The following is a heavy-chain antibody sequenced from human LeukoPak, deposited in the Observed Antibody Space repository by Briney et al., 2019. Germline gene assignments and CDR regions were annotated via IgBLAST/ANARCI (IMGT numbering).Heavy chain of an antibody. Sequence: ASVKVSCKASGYTFTGYYMHWVRQAPGQGLEWMGWIDPKSGGTNYAQRFQGRVTMTRDTSISTAYMELTSLRYDDTAVYYCARDLGATMIDYWGQGTLVTVSS. CDR2: IDPKSGGT. J-gene: IGHJ4*02. D-gene: IGHD3-22*01. CDR1: GYTFTGYY. V-gene: IGHV1-2*02. CDR3: ARDLGATMIDY.